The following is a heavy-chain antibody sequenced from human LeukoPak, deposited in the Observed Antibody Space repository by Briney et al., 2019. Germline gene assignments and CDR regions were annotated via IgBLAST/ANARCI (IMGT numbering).Heavy chain of an antibody. CDR2: IYSGGST. CDR3: AKDEAVAANPFRY. Sequence: GGSLRLSCAASGFTVSSNYMSWVRQAPGKGLEWVSVIYSGGSTYYADSVKGRFTISRDNSKNTLYLQMNSLRAEDTAVYYCAKDEAVAANPFRYWGQGTLVTVSS. J-gene: IGHJ4*02. V-gene: IGHV3-53*01. D-gene: IGHD6-19*01. CDR1: GFTVSSNY.